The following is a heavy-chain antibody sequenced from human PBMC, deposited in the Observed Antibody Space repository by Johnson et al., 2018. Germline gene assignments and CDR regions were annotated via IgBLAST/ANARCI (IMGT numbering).Heavy chain of an antibody. Sequence: QVQLQQWGAGLLKPSETLSLTCAVYGGSFSGYYWSWIRQPPGKGLEWIGEINHSGSTNYNPSLKSRVTISVDTSKNQFSLKLSSVTAADTAVYYWVRGMSGTWLFDGFDIWGQGTMVTVSA. CDR3: VRGMSGTWLFDGFDI. CDR2: INHSGST. D-gene: IGHD6-25*01. J-gene: IGHJ3*02. CDR1: GGSFSGYY. V-gene: IGHV4-34*01.